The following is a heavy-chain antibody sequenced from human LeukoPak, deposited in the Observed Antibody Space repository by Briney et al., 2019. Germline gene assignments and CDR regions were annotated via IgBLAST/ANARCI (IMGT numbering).Heavy chain of an antibody. CDR1: GFTFSSYG. J-gene: IGHJ6*03. CDR3: AKDYYDSSGYYGYYYYMDV. Sequence: VQPGGSLRLSCAASGFTFSSYGMHWVRQAPGKGLEWVAFIRYDGSNKYYADSVKGRFTISRDNSKNTLYLQMNSLRAEDTAVYYCAKDYYDSSGYYGYYYYMDVWAKGPRSPSP. V-gene: IGHV3-30*02. D-gene: IGHD3-22*01. CDR2: IRYDGSNK.